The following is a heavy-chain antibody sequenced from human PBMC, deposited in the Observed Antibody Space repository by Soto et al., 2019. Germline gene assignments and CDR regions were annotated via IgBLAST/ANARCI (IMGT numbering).Heavy chain of an antibody. CDR1: GGTFSSYA. Sequence: ASVKVSCKASGGTFSSYAISWVRQAPGQGLEWMGGIIPIFGTANYAQKFQGRVTMTADESTSTAYMELRSLRSDDTAVYYCARGTIFGVVTPVNWFDPWGQG. CDR3: ARGTIFGVVTPVNWFDP. V-gene: IGHV1-69*13. CDR2: IIPIFGTA. D-gene: IGHD3-3*01. J-gene: IGHJ5*02.